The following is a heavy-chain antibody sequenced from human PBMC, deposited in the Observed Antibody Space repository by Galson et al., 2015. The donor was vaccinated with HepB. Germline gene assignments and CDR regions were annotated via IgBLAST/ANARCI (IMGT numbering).Heavy chain of an antibody. J-gene: IGHJ4*02. CDR3: AREALGGIIDY. CDR1: GYTFTDYY. D-gene: IGHD3-16*01. Sequence: SVKVSCKASGYTFTDYYMHWVRQAPGQGLEWMGWINPNSCGTNNAQNFQGRVTMTRDTSISTAYMELSGLRSDDTAVYYCAREALGGIIDYWGQGTLVTVSS. CDR2: INPNSCGT. V-gene: IGHV1-2*02.